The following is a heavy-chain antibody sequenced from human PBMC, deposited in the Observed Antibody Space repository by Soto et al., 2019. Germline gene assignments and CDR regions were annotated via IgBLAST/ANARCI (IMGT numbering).Heavy chain of an antibody. V-gene: IGHV4-59*01. Sequence: QVQLQESGPGLVKPSETLSLTCTVSGGSISSYYWSWIRQPPGKGLEWIGYIYYSGSTNYNPSLKSRVTISVDTSKNQFSLKLRSVTAADTAVYFCARGDGVGYGDSRFDYWGQGTLVTVSS. CDR2: IYYSGST. CDR1: GGSISSYY. D-gene: IGHD4-17*01. J-gene: IGHJ4*02. CDR3: ARGDGVGYGDSRFDY.